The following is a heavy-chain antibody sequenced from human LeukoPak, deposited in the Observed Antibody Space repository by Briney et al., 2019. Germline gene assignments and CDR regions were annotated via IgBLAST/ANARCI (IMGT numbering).Heavy chain of an antibody. CDR2: IKSKTDGGTT. J-gene: IGHJ4*02. CDR3: TLPWGSGSYYDY. V-gene: IGHV3-15*01. CDR1: GFTFSNAW. Sequence: GGSLRLSCAASGFTFSNAWLNWVRQAPGKGLEWVGHIKSKTDGGTTDYAAPVKGRFTISRDDSKNTLFLQMNSLKTEDTAVYYCTLPWGSGSYYDYWGQGTLVTVSS. D-gene: IGHD3-10*01.